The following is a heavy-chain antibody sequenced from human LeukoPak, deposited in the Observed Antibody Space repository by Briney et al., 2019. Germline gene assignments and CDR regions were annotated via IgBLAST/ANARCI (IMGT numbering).Heavy chain of an antibody. D-gene: IGHD2-21*02. CDR1: GFTFSSYE. V-gene: IGHV3-48*03. CDR2: ISSSGSTI. Sequence: PGGSLRLSCAASGFTFSSYEMNWVRQAPGKGLEWVSYISSSGSTIYYADSVKGRFTISRDNAKNSLYLQMNSLRAEDTAVYYCARDEVVVTVPFDYWGQGTLVTVSS. J-gene: IGHJ4*02. CDR3: ARDEVVVTVPFDY.